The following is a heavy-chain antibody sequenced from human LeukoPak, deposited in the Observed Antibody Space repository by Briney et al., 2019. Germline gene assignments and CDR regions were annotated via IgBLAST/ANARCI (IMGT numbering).Heavy chain of an antibody. Sequence: SETLSLTCTVSGGSISSGSYYWSWIRQPAGKGLEWIGRIYTSGSTNYNPSLKSRVTISVDTSKNQFSLKLSSVTAADTAVYYCAREEVGATRSAFDIWGQGTMVTVSS. V-gene: IGHV4-61*02. CDR3: AREEVGATRSAFDI. D-gene: IGHD1-26*01. J-gene: IGHJ3*02. CDR1: GGSISSGSYY. CDR2: IYTSGST.